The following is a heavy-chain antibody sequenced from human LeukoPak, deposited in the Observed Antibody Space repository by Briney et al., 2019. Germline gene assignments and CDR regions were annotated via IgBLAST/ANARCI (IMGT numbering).Heavy chain of an antibody. CDR2: TKQDGSEK. D-gene: IGHD3-10*01. CDR3: ASATLLVRGVRWSYYFDY. J-gene: IGHJ4*02. V-gene: IGHV3-7*01. CDR1: GFTFSTYW. Sequence: GGSLRLSCAASGFTFSTYWMSWVRQAPGKGLEWVANTKQDGSEKYYLDSVKGRFTISRDNAKNSLYLQMNSLRAEDTAVYYCASATLLVRGVRWSYYFDYWGQGTLVTVSS.